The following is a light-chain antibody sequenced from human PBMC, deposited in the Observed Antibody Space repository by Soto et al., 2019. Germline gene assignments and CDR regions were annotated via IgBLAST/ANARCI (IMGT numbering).Light chain of an antibody. J-gene: IGKJ4*01. CDR1: QSISSW. Sequence: DIQMTQSPSTLSASVGDRVTITCRASQSISSWLAWYQQKPGKAPQLLIYDASSLQSGVPSRFSGSGSGTEFTLTISSLQPDDFATYYCQQDNSFSITVGGGTKVEIK. CDR2: DAS. CDR3: QQDNSFSIT. V-gene: IGKV1-5*01.